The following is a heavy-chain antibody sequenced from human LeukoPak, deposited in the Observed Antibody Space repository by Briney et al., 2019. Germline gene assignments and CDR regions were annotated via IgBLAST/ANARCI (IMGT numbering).Heavy chain of an antibody. CDR1: GYSFTSYW. J-gene: IGHJ5*02. D-gene: IGHD3-10*01. Sequence: GESLKISCKGSGYSFTSYWIGWVRQMPRKGLERMGIIYPGDSDTRYSPSFQGQATISADKSISTAYLQWSSLKASDTAMYYCARHGSGSYFPFDPWGQGTLVTVSS. CDR3: ARHGSGSYFPFDP. V-gene: IGHV5-51*01. CDR2: IYPGDSDT.